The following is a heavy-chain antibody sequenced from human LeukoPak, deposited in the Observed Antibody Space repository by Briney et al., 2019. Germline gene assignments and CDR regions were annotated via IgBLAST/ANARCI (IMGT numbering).Heavy chain of an antibody. V-gene: IGHV1-8*03. CDR1: GYTFTSYA. CDR2: MNPNSGNT. Sequence: ASVKVSCKASGYTFTSYAINWVRQATGQGLEWMGWMNPNSGNTAYAQKFQGRVTITRNTSISTAYMELSSLRSEDTAIYYCAREDYYDSGSSDYWGQGTLVTVSS. CDR3: AREDYYDSGSSDY. J-gene: IGHJ4*02. D-gene: IGHD3-22*01.